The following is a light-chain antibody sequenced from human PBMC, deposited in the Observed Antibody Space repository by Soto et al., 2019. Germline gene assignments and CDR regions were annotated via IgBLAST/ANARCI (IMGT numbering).Light chain of an antibody. CDR1: QGIGNE. V-gene: IGKV1-17*01. Sequence: DIQVTQSPSSLSASVGDRVTLTCRASQGIGNELDWYQQKPGKAPKRLIYAASTLESGVPSRFSDSVSGTEFTLTISSLQPEDFATYYCLQQIYPFTFGGGTKVEIK. J-gene: IGKJ4*01. CDR2: AAS. CDR3: LQQIYPFT.